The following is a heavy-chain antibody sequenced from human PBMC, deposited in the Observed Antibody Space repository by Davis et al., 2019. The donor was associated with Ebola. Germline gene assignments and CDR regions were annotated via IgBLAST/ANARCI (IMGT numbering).Heavy chain of an antibody. J-gene: IGHJ4*02. CDR3: ATCGFCVSTSGFDY. V-gene: IGHV3-23*01. Sequence: GESLKISCAASGFTFSNDGMNWVRQAPGKGLEWVSAISGVGYNTYYADSVKGRFTISRENSKNTLYLQMNSLSADDTAVYYCATCGFCVSTSGFDYWGQGTLVTVSS. D-gene: IGHD2-2*01. CDR1: GFTFSNDG. CDR2: ISGVGYNT.